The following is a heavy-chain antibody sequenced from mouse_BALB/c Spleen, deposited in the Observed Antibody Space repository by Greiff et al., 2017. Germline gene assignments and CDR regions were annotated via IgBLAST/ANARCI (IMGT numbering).Heavy chain of an antibody. V-gene: IGHV3-1*02. D-gene: IGHD4-1*01. J-gene: IGHJ3*01. CDR3: ARRENWDVFAY. Sequence: EVQLQQSGPDLVKPSQSLSLTCTVTGYSITSCYSWHWIRQFPGNKLEWMGYIHYSGSTNYNPSLKSRISITRDTSKNQFFLQLNSVTTEDTATYYCARRENWDVFAYWGQGTLVTVSA. CDR2: IHYSGST. CDR1: GYSITSCYS.